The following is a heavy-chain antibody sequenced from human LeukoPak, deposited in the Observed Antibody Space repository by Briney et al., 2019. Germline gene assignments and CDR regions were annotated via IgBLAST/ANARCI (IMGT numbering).Heavy chain of an antibody. CDR3: ARARYYDFWSSYWARDAFDI. D-gene: IGHD3-3*01. J-gene: IGHJ3*02. V-gene: IGHV1-46*01. CDR2: INPSGGST. Sequence: GASVKVSCKASGYTFTSYYMHWVRQAPGQGLEWMGIINPSGGSTSYAQKFQGRVTMTRDMSTSTVYMELSSLRSEDTAVYYCARARYYDFWSSYWARDAFDIWGQGTMVTVSS. CDR1: GYTFTSYY.